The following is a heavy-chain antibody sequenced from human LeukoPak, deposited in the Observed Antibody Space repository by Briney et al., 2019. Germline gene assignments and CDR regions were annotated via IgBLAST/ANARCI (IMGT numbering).Heavy chain of an antibody. Sequence: SETLSLTCTVSGGSISSGNYYWTWIRQPAGQGLEWIGRIYTSGSTNYNPSLKSRVTISVDTSKNQFSLKLSSVTAADTAVYYCARERTDIVVGKEYYFDYWGQGTLVTVSS. CDR1: GGSISSGNYY. CDR2: IYTSGST. CDR3: ARERTDIVVGKEYYFDY. D-gene: IGHD2-2*01. J-gene: IGHJ4*02. V-gene: IGHV4-61*02.